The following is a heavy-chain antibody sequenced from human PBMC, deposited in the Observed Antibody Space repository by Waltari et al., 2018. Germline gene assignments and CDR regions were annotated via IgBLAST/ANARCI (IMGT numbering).Heavy chain of an antibody. CDR2: IYYSGST. CDR1: GGSISSSSYY. J-gene: IGHJ4*02. CDR3: ARVMAYCGGVNCYFDY. V-gene: IGHV4-39*01. Sequence: QLQLQESGPGLVKPSETLSLTCTVSGGSISSSSYYWGWIRQPPGKGLEWIGSIYYSGSTYYNPSLKCRVTISVDTPKNQFSLKLSSVTAADTAVYYCARVMAYCGGVNCYFDYWGQGTLVTVSS. D-gene: IGHD2-21*01.